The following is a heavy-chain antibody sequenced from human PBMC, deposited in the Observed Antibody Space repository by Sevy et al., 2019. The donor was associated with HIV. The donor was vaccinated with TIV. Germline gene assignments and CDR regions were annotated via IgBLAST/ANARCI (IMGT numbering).Heavy chain of an antibody. Sequence: GGSLRLSCSASGFNLGDYAMSWVRQSPGKGLEWVGFMRSKAFAGTTEYAASVKGRFTISTDDSKARVHLQMNSLRAEDTGVYYCIRSRQLGYTAMVPDYWGQGTLVTVSS. CDR2: MRSKAFAGTT. J-gene: IGHJ4*02. D-gene: IGHD5-18*01. V-gene: IGHV3-49*04. CDR3: IRSRQLGYTAMVPDY. CDR1: GFNLGDYA.